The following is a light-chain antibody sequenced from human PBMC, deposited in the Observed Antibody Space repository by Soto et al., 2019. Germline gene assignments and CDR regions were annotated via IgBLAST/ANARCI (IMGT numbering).Light chain of an antibody. V-gene: IGLV2-8*01. CDR2: DVS. CDR3: NSYTGSSTVV. CDR1: SSDIGGYNS. J-gene: IGLJ2*01. Sequence: QSALTQSPSASGSPGQSVTISCTGTSSDIGGYNSVSWYQQHPGKAPKVMIYDVSKRPSGVPDRFSGSKSGNTASLTVSALQAEDEADYYCNSYTGSSTVVFGGGTKLTVL.